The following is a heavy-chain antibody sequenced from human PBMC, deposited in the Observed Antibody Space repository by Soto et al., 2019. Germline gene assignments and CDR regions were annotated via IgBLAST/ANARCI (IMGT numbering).Heavy chain of an antibody. J-gene: IGHJ6*02. Sequence: HSPTGPLTGVSPGDSVSSNSAGWNWSRQSPSRGLEWLGRTYYKSKWNNDYALSVKSRITINPDTSKNQFSLHLYSVTPEDTAVYYCTGITWFRGMDVWGQGTPVTVYS. CDR1: GDSVSSNSAG. V-gene: IGHV6-1*01. CDR3: TGITWFRGMDV. CDR2: TYYKSKWNN. D-gene: IGHD3-10*01.